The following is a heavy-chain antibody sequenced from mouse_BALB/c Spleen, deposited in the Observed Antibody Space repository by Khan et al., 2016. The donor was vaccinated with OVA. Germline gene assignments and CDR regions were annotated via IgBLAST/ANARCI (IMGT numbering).Heavy chain of an antibody. J-gene: IGHJ3*01. D-gene: IGHD2-10*01. CDR3: ARPSYYGNPWFTY. V-gene: IGHV5-9*02. Sequence: EVELVESGGGLVKPGGSLKLSCAPSGFAFSSYDMSWVRQTPEKRLEWVATISGTGIYTYYPDSVKGRFTISRDNARNTRYLQMSSLRSEDTALYYCARPSYYGNPWFTYWGQGTLGTVSA. CDR2: ISGTGIYT. CDR1: GFAFSSYD.